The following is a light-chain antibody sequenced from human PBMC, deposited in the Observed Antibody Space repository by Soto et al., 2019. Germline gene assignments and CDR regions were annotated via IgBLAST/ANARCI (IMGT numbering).Light chain of an antibody. J-gene: IGKJ4*01. CDR1: QSVGSN. CDR3: QQHNNLPRGLT. Sequence: EIVMTQSPATLSVSPGERATLSCRASQSVGSNLAWYQQKRGQAPRLLIYDASTRATGVPARFSGSGSGTEFALTISSLQSEESAIYYCQQHNNLPRGLTFGGGTKVESK. V-gene: IGKV3-15*01. CDR2: DAS.